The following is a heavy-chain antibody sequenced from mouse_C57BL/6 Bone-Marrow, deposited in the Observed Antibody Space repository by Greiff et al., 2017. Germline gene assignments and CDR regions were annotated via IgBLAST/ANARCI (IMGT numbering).Heavy chain of an antibody. CDR2: LYPGDGDT. Sequence: VQLQQSGPELVKPGASVKISCKASGYAFSSSWMNWVKQRPGKGLEWIGRLYPGDGDTNYNGKFKGKATLTADKSSSTAYMQLSSLTSEDSAFYFCARGGYDSWFAYWGQGTLVTVSA. D-gene: IGHD2-2*01. CDR1: GYAFSSSW. V-gene: IGHV1-82*01. J-gene: IGHJ3*01. CDR3: ARGGYDSWFAY.